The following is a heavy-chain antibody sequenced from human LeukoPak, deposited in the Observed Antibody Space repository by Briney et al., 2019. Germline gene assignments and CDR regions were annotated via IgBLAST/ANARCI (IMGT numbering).Heavy chain of an antibody. D-gene: IGHD3-22*01. V-gene: IGHV3-66*02. CDR1: GFTVSSSY. Sequence: GGSLRLSCAASGFTVSSSYMSWVRQAPGKGLEWVSVIYSGGSTYYADSVKGRFTISRDNSKNTLYLQMNSLRAEDTAVYYCSTDRDPDTMKSWYAFDIWGQGTTVTVSS. CDR2: IYSGGST. J-gene: IGHJ3*02. CDR3: STDRDPDTMKSWYAFDI.